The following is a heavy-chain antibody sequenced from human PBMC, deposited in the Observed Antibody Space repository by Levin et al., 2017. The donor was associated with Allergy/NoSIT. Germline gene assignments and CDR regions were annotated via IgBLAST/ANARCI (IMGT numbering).Heavy chain of an antibody. CDR3: ARVVKDVDYGDYRFDY. V-gene: IGHV4-39*07. Sequence: PSETLSLTCTVSGGSISSSSYYWGWIRQPPGKGLEWIGSIYYSGSTYYNPSLKSRVTISVDTSKNQFSLKLSSVTAADTAVYYCARVVKDVDYGDYRFDYWGQGTLVTVSS. J-gene: IGHJ4*02. D-gene: IGHD4-17*01. CDR1: GGSISSSSYY. CDR2: IYYSGST.